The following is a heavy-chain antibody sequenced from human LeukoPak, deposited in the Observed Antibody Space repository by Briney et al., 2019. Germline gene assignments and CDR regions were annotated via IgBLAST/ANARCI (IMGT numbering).Heavy chain of an antibody. D-gene: IGHD4-17*01. CDR1: GFTFSNVW. CDR3: TTAPYYTTDYGDYYYYYGMDV. V-gene: IGHV3-15*01. J-gene: IGHJ6*02. Sequence: PGGSLRLSCAASGFTFSNVWMSWVRQAPGKGLEWVGRIKSKTDGGTTDYAAPVKGRFTISRDDSKNTLYLQMNSLKTEDTAVYYCTTAPYYTTDYGDYYYYYGMDVWGQGTTVTVSS. CDR2: IKSKTDGGTT.